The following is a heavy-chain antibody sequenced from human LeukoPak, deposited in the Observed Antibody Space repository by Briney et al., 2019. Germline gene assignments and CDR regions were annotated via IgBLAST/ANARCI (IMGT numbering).Heavy chain of an antibody. V-gene: IGHV4-59*01. CDR3: ARGGYYGSGSYPLSFDY. D-gene: IGHD3-10*01. J-gene: IGHJ4*02. Sequence: SETLSLTCTVSGGSISSYYWSWIRQPPGKGLEWIGYIYYSGSTNYNPSLKSRVTISVDTSKNQFSLKLSSVTAADTAVYYCARGGYYGSGSYPLSFDYWGQGTLVTVSS. CDR2: IYYSGST. CDR1: GGSISSYY.